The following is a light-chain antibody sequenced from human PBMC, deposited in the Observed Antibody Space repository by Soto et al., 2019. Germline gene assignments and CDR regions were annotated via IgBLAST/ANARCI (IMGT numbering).Light chain of an antibody. V-gene: IGKV1-5*03. CDR1: QDIRTY. J-gene: IGKJ1*01. Sequence: DIRVTQSPSSLSASVGDRVTITCRASQDIRTYLAWYQQKPGKAPKLLIYKTSSLESGVPSRFSGSGSGTEFTLTISSLQPDDFATYYCQQYNGYRWTFGQGTKVDIK. CDR3: QQYNGYRWT. CDR2: KTS.